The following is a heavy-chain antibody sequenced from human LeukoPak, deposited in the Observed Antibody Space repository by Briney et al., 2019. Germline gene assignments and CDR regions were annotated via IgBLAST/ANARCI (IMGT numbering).Heavy chain of an antibody. V-gene: IGHV3-30*18. CDR1: GFIFSSYG. D-gene: IGHD5-18*01. J-gene: IGHJ6*02. Sequence: QAGGSLRLSCAASGFIFSSYGMHWVRQAPGKGLEWVAVISYDGSNKNYADSVKGRFTISRDNSKNTLYLQMNSLRAEDTAVYYCAKETYSYGSTRDYYYYGMDVWGQGTTVTVSS. CDR3: AKETYSYGSTRDYYYYGMDV. CDR2: ISYDGSNK.